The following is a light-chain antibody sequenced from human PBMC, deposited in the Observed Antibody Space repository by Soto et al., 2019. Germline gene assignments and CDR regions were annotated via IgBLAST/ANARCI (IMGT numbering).Light chain of an antibody. CDR3: QQYDGSPAMYT. CDR2: GAS. Sequence: EVVLTQSPGTLSLSPGERATLSCRASQSVSASYLAWYQHKGGQAPRLLIFGASRRATGIPDRFSGSGSGTDFTLTISRLEPEDFAMYYCQQYDGSPAMYTFGQGTKLEIK. J-gene: IGKJ2*01. CDR1: QSVSASY. V-gene: IGKV3-20*01.